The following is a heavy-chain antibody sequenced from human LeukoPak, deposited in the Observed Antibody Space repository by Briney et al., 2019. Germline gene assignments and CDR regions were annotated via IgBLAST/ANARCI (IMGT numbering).Heavy chain of an antibody. CDR1: GFTLSSYA. V-gene: IGHV3-11*01. J-gene: IGHJ4*02. D-gene: IGHD2-2*02. CDR3: ARYGYCTSTSCYKFPDY. Sequence: PRGSRRLSCAASGFTLSSYAMSWVRQAPGKGLEWVSYISSSGSTVYYADSVKGRFTISRDNAKNSLYLQMNSLRAEDTAVYYCARYGYCTSTSCYKFPDYWGQGTLVTVSS. CDR2: ISSSGSTV.